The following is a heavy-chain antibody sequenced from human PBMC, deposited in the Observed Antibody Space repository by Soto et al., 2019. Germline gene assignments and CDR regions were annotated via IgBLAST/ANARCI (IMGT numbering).Heavy chain of an antibody. D-gene: IGHD3-3*01. CDR1: GGSFSGYY. V-gene: IGHV4-34*01. CDR3: ARGGGRFLEWLLWARWGSGYYYFDY. Sequence: QVQLQQWGAGLLKPSETLSLTCAVYGGSFSGYYWSWIRQPPGKGLEWIGEINHSGSTNYNPSLTSRVTISVDTSTNQFSLKLSSVTAADTAVYYCARGGGRFLEWLLWARWGSGYYYFDYWGQGTLVTVSS. J-gene: IGHJ4*02. CDR2: INHSGST.